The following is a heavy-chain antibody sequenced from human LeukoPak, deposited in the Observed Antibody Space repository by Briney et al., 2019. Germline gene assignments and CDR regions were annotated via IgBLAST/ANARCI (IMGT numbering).Heavy chain of an antibody. D-gene: IGHD3-10*01. V-gene: IGHV3-21*01. CDR2: ITTISHYI. J-gene: IGHJ5*02. Sequence: GGSLRLSCAASGFTLSDYHMNWVRQAPGKGLEWLSSITTISHYIYYAGAVRGRFTISRNNAKNSLYLQMNSLRGEDTAVYYCARSGGPGTYHQLRYNWFDPWGQGTLVTVSS. CDR3: ARSGGPGTYHQLRYNWFDP. CDR1: GFTLSDYH.